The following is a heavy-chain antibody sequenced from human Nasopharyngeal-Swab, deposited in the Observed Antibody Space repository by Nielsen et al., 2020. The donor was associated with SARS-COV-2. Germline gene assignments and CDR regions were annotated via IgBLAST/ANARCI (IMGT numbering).Heavy chain of an antibody. CDR3: AIAVRGVSGGYYFDY. CDR2: IYYSGST. J-gene: IGHJ4*02. Sequence: SETLFTCTVSGGSISSSSYYWSWIRQPPGKGLEWIGYIYYSGSTNYNPSLKSRVTISVDTSKNQFSLKLSSVTAADTAVYYCAIAVRGVSGGYYFDYWGQGTLVTVSS. CDR1: GGSISSSSYY. D-gene: IGHD3-10*01. V-gene: IGHV4-61*01.